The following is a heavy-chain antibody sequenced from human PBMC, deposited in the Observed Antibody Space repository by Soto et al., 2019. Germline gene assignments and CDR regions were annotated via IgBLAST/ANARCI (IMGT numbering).Heavy chain of an antibody. J-gene: IGHJ4*02. V-gene: IGHV4-31*03. CDR2: IYYSGST. Sequence: SETLSLTCTVSVGSISSGGYYWSFIRQHPGKGLEWIGYIYYSGSTYYNPSLKSRVTISVDTSKNQFSLKLSSVTAADTAVYYCARGYYGSGSYYKGHDYWGQGTLVTVSS. D-gene: IGHD3-10*01. CDR3: ARGYYGSGSYYKGHDY. CDR1: VGSISSGGYY.